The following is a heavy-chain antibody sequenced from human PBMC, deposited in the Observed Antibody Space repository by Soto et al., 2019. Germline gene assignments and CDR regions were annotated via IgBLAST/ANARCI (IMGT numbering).Heavy chain of an antibody. J-gene: IGHJ6*02. CDR2: INHSGST. Sequence: SETLSLTCAVYGGSFSGYYWSWIRQPPGKGLEWIGEINHSGSTNYNPSLKSRVTISVDTSKNQFSLKLSSVTAADTAVYYCARGAVLRFLEWSPAPYYYYYYGMDVWGQGTTVT. CDR3: ARGAVLRFLEWSPAPYYYYYYGMDV. CDR1: GGSFSGYY. V-gene: IGHV4-34*01. D-gene: IGHD3-3*01.